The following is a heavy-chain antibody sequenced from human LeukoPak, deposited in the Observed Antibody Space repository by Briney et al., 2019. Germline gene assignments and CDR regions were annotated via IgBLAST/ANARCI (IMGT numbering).Heavy chain of an antibody. J-gene: IGHJ4*02. CDR3: ARGGNGGCSGGSCYSGFDY. CDR1: GGSFSCYY. V-gene: IGHV4-34*01. Sequence: SETLSLTCAVYGGSFSCYYWSWIRQPPGEGLEWIGEINHSGSTNYNPSLKSRVTISVDTSKNPFSLKLSSVTAADTAVYYCARGGNGGCSGGSCYSGFDYWGQGTLVTVSS. D-gene: IGHD2-15*01. CDR2: INHSGST.